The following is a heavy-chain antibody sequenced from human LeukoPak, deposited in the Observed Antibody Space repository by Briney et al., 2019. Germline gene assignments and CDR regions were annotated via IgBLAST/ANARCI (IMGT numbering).Heavy chain of an antibody. CDR1: GGSISSSSYY. V-gene: IGHV4-39*07. Sequence: PSETLSLTCTVSGGSISSSSYYWGWSRQPPGKGLEWIWRIYYTGSTYYNPSLKSRVTISVDTSKKQFSLKLSSVTAADTAVYYCARLVRGIYDYFDYWGQGTLVTVSS. CDR3: ARLVRGIYDYFDY. D-gene: IGHD3-10*01. J-gene: IGHJ4*02. CDR2: IYYTGST.